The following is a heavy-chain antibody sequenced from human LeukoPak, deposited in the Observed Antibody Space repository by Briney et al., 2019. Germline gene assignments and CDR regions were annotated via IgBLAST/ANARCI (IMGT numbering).Heavy chain of an antibody. V-gene: IGHV3-21*05. D-gene: IGHD5-12*01. CDR2: ISSSSSYI. Sequence: GGSLRLSCAASGFTFSSYSMNWVRQAPGKGLEWVSYISSSSSYIYYADSVKGRFTISRDNAKNSLYLQMNSLRAEDTAVYYCAKFPSRGYGTTALARYYFDYWGQGTLVTVSS. CDR3: AKFPSRGYGTTALARYYFDY. CDR1: GFTFSSYS. J-gene: IGHJ4*02.